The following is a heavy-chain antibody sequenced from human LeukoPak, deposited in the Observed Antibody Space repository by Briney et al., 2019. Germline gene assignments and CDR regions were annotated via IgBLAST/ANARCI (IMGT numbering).Heavy chain of an antibody. J-gene: IGHJ6*02. CDR2: IYYSGST. CDR1: GGSISSYY. Sequence: SETLSLTCTVSGGSISSYYWGWIRQPPGKGLEWIGSIYYSGSTYYNPSLKSRVTISVDTSKNQFSLKLSSVTAADTAVYYCARGRWYYYGSGSYYNYYYGMDVWGQGTTVTVSS. D-gene: IGHD3-10*01. V-gene: IGHV4-39*01. CDR3: ARGRWYYYGSGSYYNYYYGMDV.